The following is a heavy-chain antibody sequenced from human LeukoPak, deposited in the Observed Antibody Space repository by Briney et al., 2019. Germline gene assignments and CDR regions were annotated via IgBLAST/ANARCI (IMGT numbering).Heavy chain of an antibody. D-gene: IGHD6-13*01. J-gene: IGHJ4*02. CDR3: ARPLSSSWYCMDY. V-gene: IGHV3-74*01. CDR2: ISSDGSST. Sequence: GGSLRLSCAASGVTFSGQWMHWVRQAPGKGLVWVSRISSDGSSTYYADSVKGRFTISRDNAKNTLYLQMNSLRAEDTAVYYCARPLSSSWYCMDYWGQGTLVTVSS. CDR1: GVTFSGQW.